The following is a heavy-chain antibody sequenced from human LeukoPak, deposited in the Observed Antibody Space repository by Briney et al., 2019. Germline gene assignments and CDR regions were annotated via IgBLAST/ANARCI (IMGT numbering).Heavy chain of an antibody. D-gene: IGHD3-22*01. Sequence: SVTVSCTASGGTFSGYAISWVRQAPGQGLEWMGGIIPIFGTANYAQKFQGRVTITADESTSTAYMELSSLRSEDTAVYYCARVVDSSGYYFDYWGQGTLVTVSS. J-gene: IGHJ4*02. CDR1: GGTFSGYA. CDR3: ARVVDSSGYYFDY. V-gene: IGHV1-69*13. CDR2: IIPIFGTA.